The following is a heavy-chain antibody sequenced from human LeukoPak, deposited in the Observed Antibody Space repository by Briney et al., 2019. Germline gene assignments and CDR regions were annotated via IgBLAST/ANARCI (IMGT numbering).Heavy chain of an antibody. D-gene: IGHD6-13*01. Sequence: SETLSLTCTVSGGSISSYYWSWIRQPRGKGLERIGYIYYSGSTNYNPSLKSRVTISVDTSKNQFSLKLSSVTAADTAVYYCARRVAAAGIDPWGQGTLVTVSS. CDR2: IYYSGST. J-gene: IGHJ5*02. V-gene: IGHV4-59*08. CDR3: ARRVAAAGIDP. CDR1: GGSISSYY.